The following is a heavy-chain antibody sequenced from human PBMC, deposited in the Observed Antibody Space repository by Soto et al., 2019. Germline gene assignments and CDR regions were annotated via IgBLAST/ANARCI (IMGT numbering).Heavy chain of an antibody. CDR3: AGKRGFMVLGVSPKYNWFDP. V-gene: IGHV4-34*01. Sequence: SETLSLTCAVYGGSFSGYYWSWIRQPPGTGLEWIGEINHSGITNYNPSLKSRVTMSVDTSKSQVSLKLNSVTAADTAVYFCAGKRGFMVLGVSPKYNWFDPWGQGTLVTVSS. D-gene: IGHD3-10*01. CDR1: GGSFSGYY. J-gene: IGHJ5*02. CDR2: INHSGIT.